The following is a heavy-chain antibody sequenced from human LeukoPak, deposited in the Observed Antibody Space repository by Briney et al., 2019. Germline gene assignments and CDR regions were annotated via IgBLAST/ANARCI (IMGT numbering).Heavy chain of an antibody. V-gene: IGHV3-23*01. Sequence: GGTLRLSCAASGFTFSSYGMSWVRQAPGKGLEWVSAISGSGGSTYYADSVKGRFTISRDNSKNTLYLRMNSLRAEDTAVYYCAKSAMVRGVLIYWGQGTLVTVSS. J-gene: IGHJ4*02. D-gene: IGHD3-10*01. CDR3: AKSAMVRGVLIY. CDR2: ISGSGGST. CDR1: GFTFSSYG.